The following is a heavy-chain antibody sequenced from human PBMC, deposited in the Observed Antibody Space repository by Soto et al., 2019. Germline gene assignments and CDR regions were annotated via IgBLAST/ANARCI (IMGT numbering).Heavy chain of an antibody. CDR3: ARDLYYYDSSGYYSYYYYGMDV. D-gene: IGHD3-22*01. J-gene: IGHJ6*02. CDR1: GYTFTSYA. CDR2: INAGNGNT. V-gene: IGHV1-3*01. Sequence: QVQLVQSGAEVKKPGASVKVSCKASGYTFTSYAMHWVRQAPGQRLEWMGWINAGNGNTKYSQKFQGRVTITRDTSASTAYMELSSLRSEETAVYYCARDLYYYDSSGYYSYYYYGMDVWGQGTTVTVSS.